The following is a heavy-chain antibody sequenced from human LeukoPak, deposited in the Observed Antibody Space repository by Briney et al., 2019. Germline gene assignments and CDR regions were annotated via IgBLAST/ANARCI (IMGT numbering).Heavy chain of an antibody. J-gene: IGHJ6*02. D-gene: IGHD6-13*01. Sequence: SETLSLTCTVSGGSISSGGYYWSWIRQHPGKGLEWIGYIYYSGSTYYNPSLKSRVTISVDTSKNQFSLKLSSVTAADTAVYYCARGPNGSSWYTSYYYYYGMDVWGQGTTVTVSS. CDR3: ARGPNGSSWYTSYYYYYGMDV. V-gene: IGHV4-31*03. CDR1: GGSISSGGYY. CDR2: IYYSGST.